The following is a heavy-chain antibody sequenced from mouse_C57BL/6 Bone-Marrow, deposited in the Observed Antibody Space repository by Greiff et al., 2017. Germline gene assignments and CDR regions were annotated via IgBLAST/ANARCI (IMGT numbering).Heavy chain of an antibody. CDR2: IHPNSGST. Sequence: QVQLQQPGAELVKPGASVKLSCKASGYTFTSYWMHWVKQRPGQGLEWIGMIHPNSGSTNYNEKFKSKATLTVDKSSSTAYMQLSSLTSEDSAVYYSARYSNPFAMDYWGQGTSVTVSS. D-gene: IGHD2-5*01. J-gene: IGHJ4*01. CDR1: GYTFTSYW. CDR3: ARYSNPFAMDY. V-gene: IGHV1-64*01.